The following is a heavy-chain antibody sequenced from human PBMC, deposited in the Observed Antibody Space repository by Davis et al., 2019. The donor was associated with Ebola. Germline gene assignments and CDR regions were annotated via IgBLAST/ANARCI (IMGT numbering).Heavy chain of an antibody. CDR3: AAGGYGCSGGSCYYYYGMDV. CDR2: ISSSGSTI. Sequence: GGSLRLSCAASGFTFSDYYMSWIRQAPGKGLEWVSYISSSGSTIYYADSVKGRFTISRDNAKNSLYLQMNSLRAEDTAVYYCAAGGYGCSGGSCYYYYGMDVWGQGTTVTVSS. CDR1: GFTFSDYY. D-gene: IGHD2-15*01. V-gene: IGHV3-11*01. J-gene: IGHJ6*02.